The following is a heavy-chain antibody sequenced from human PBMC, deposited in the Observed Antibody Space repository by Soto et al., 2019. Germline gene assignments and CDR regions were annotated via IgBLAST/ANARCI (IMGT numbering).Heavy chain of an antibody. CDR1: GFTFSAYG. V-gene: IGHV3-33*01. J-gene: IGHJ3*02. CDR3: ARDRTTMIRGTPDSYDI. CDR2: IWYDGSNE. D-gene: IGHD3-10*01. Sequence: QVRLVESGGGVVQPGGSLRLSCAASGFTFSAYGMNWVRQAPGKGLEWVAVIWYDGSNEYYADSLEGRLTISRDNSKSTLYLQINRLRAEDTAVYYCARDRTTMIRGTPDSYDIWGQGTMVTVSS.